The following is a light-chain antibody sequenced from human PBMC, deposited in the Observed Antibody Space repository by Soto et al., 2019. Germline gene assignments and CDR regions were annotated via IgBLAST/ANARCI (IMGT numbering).Light chain of an antibody. J-gene: IGKJ1*01. CDR1: QSVNSN. CDR3: QQYNSYQWT. CDR2: GAS. Sequence: EIVMTQSPATLSVSPGERATLSCRASQSVNSNLAWYQQKPGQAPRLLIYGASSRATGIPARFSGSGSGTEFTLTISSLQPDDFATYYCQQYNSYQWTFGQGTKVDIK. V-gene: IGKV3-15*01.